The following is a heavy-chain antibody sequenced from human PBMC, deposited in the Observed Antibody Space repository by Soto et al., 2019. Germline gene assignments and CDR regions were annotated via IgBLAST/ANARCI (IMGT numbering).Heavy chain of an antibody. V-gene: IGHV4-34*01. J-gene: IGHJ4*02. Sequence: QVQLQQWGAGLLKPSETLSLTCAVYGGSFSGYYWSWIRQPPGKGLEWIGEINHSGSTNYNPSLKSRVTISVDTSKNQFSLKLSSVTAADMAVYYCARVEEMATQEVVDYWGQGTLVTVSS. CDR1: GGSFSGYY. CDR3: ARVEEMATQEVVDY. D-gene: IGHD5-12*01. CDR2: INHSGST.